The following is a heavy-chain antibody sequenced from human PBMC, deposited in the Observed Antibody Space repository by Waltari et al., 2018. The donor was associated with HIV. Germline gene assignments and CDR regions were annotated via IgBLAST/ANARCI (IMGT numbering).Heavy chain of an antibody. J-gene: IGHJ6*02. CDR1: GFSLSTSGMC. D-gene: IGHD2-2*01. CDR3: ARTRSDIVVVPGAVNYYYHGMDV. V-gene: IGHV2-70*13. Sequence: QVTLRESGPALVKPTQTLTLTCTFSGFSLSTSGMCVSWIRQPPGKALEWLARIDWDDNKYYSTSLKTRLTISKDTSKNQVVLTMTNMDPVDTATYYCARTRSDIVVVPGAVNYYYHGMDVWGQGTTVTVSS. CDR2: IDWDDNK.